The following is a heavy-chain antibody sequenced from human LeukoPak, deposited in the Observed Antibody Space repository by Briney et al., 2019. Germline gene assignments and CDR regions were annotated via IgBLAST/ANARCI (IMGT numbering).Heavy chain of an antibody. CDR3: AKVSGRILIWPQPFGDGMDV. V-gene: IGHV3-23*01. Sequence: GGSLRLSCAASGISFSTYGKGLERVSAISGSGGDSYYAASVKGRFTISRDNSKNTLYLQMNSLRVEDTAVYYCAKVSGRILIWPQPFGDGMDVWGQGTTVTVSS. D-gene: IGHD3-10*01. J-gene: IGHJ6*02. CDR2: ISGSGGDS. CDR1: GISFSTY.